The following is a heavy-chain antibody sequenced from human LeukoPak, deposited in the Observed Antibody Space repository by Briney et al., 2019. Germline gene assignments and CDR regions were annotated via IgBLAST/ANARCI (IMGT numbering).Heavy chain of an antibody. Sequence: GGSLRLSCAASGFTLRSHGMHWVRQAPGKGLEWVAVISYDESNKHYADSVKGRFTISRDNSKNTLYLQMNSLRAEDTAVYYCARGGGASYYYDSSGYLHFDYWDQGTLVTVSS. J-gene: IGHJ4*02. CDR1: GFTLRSHG. CDR3: ARGGGASYYYDSSGYLHFDY. V-gene: IGHV3-30*03. CDR2: ISYDESNK. D-gene: IGHD3-22*01.